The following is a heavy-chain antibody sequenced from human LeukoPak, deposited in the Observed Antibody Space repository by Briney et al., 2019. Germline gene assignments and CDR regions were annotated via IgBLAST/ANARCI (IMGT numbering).Heavy chain of an antibody. CDR1: GYTFTGYY. V-gene: IGHV1-2*02. Sequence: ASVKVSCKASGYTFTGYYMHWVRQAPGQGLEWMGWINPNSGGTNYAQKFQGRVTMTRDTSISTAYMELSRLRSDDTAVYYCARGYDSSGYYYYYYYYYGMDVWGQGTTDTVSS. J-gene: IGHJ6*02. CDR2: INPNSGGT. CDR3: ARGYDSSGYYYYYYYYYGMDV. D-gene: IGHD3-22*01.